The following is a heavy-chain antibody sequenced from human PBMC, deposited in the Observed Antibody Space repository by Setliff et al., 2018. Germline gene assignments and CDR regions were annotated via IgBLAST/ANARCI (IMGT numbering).Heavy chain of an antibody. CDR2: VYYSGST. V-gene: IGHV4-39*07. CDR3: ARGGGYYFGYYYYGMDV. Sequence: SETLSLTCTVSGGSISSSSYYWGWIRQPPGKGLEWIGSVYYSGSTYYNWSLKSPVTISVDTSKNQFSLKLSSVTAADTAVYYCARGGGYYFGYYYYGMDVWGQGTTVTAP. CDR1: GGSISSSSYY. D-gene: IGHD3-22*01. J-gene: IGHJ6*02.